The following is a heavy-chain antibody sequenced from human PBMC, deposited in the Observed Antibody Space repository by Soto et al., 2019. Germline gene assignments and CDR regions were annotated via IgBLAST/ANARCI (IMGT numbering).Heavy chain of an antibody. CDR1: GFTFSSYA. J-gene: IGHJ4*02. V-gene: IGHV3-30-3*01. CDR2: ISYDGSNK. Sequence: QVQLVESGGGVVQPGRSLRLSCAASGFTFSSYAMHWVRQAPGKGLEWVAVISYDGSNKYYADSVKGRFTISRDNSKNTLYLQMNSLRGEDTAVYYCARDAVALFDYWGQGTLVTVSS. CDR3: ARDAVALFDY.